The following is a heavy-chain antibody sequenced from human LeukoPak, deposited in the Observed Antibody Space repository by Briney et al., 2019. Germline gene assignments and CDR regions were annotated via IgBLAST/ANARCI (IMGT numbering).Heavy chain of an antibody. CDR1: GFTFNTYT. CDR3: VRDQDWAFDY. J-gene: IGHJ4*02. Sequence: GGSLRLSCAASGFTFNTYTMNWVRQAPGKGLEWISYINTKSKTMYYADSVKGRFTISRDNAKNSLYLQMNSLRAEDTALYYCVRDQDWAFDYWGRGTLVTVSS. CDR2: INTKSKTM. V-gene: IGHV3-48*01. D-gene: IGHD3-9*01.